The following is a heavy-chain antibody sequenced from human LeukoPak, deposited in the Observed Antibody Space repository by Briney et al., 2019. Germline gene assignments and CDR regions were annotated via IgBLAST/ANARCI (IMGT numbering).Heavy chain of an antibody. J-gene: IGHJ4*02. CDR3: ARLIEMATAYDY. Sequence: ASAKVSCKASGGTFSSYAISWVGQAPGQGLEWMGGIIPIFGTANYAQKFQGRVTITADESTSTAYMELSSLRSEDTAVYYCARLIEMATAYDYWGQGTLVTVSS. CDR2: IIPIFGTA. D-gene: IGHD5-24*01. V-gene: IGHV1-69*13. CDR1: GGTFSSYA.